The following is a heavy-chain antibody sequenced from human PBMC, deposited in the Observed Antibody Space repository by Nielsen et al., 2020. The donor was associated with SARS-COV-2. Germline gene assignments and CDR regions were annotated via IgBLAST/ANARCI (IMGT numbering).Heavy chain of an antibody. CDR3: ARGPTSYDFWSGYRNYYYYYMDV. V-gene: IGHV4-39*07. J-gene: IGHJ6*03. D-gene: IGHD3-3*01. CDR1: GSSISSSSYY. CDR2: IYYSGST. Sequence: SETLSLTCTVSGSSISSSSYYWGWIRQPPGKGLEWIGSIYYSGSTYYNPSLKSRVTISVDTSKNQFSLKLSSVTAADTAVYYCARGPTSYDFWSGYRNYYYYYMDVWGKGTTVTVSS.